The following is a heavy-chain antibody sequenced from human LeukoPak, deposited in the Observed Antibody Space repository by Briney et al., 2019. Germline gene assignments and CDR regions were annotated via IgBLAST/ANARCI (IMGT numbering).Heavy chain of an antibody. CDR2: ISGSGGTT. CDR1: GFTFSSYA. J-gene: IGHJ6*02. Sequence: GGSLRLSCAASGFTFSSYAMSWVRQAPGKGLEWVSTISGSGGTTYYADSVKGPFTISRDNSKNTLYLQMNSLRAEDTAVYYCASIYDSSGYYRKGPDYYYYYGMDVWGQGTTVTVSS. CDR3: ASIYDSSGYYRKGPDYYYYYGMDV. D-gene: IGHD3-22*01. V-gene: IGHV3-23*01.